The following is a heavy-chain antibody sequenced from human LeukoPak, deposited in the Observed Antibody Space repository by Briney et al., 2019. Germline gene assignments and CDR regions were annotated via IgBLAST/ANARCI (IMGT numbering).Heavy chain of an antibody. CDR1: GFTFSSYS. V-gene: IGHV3-48*01. CDR3: ATLDGCSSGWYKDY. Sequence: GGSLRLSCAASGFTFSSYSMNWVRQAPGKGLEWVSYISSSSSTIYYADSVKGRFTISRDNAKNSLYLQMNSLRAEDTAVYYCATLDGCSSGWYKDYWGQGTLVTVSS. D-gene: IGHD6-19*01. CDR2: ISSSSSTI. J-gene: IGHJ4*02.